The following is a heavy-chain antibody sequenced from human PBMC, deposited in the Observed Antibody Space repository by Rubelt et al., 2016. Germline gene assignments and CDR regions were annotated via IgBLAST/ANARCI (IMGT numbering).Heavy chain of an antibody. CDR3: AGHYSGNYPPTD. CDR1: GGSISTYY. D-gene: IGHD1-26*01. Sequence: QVQLQESGPGLVKPSETLSLTCTVSGGSISTYYWSWIRQPPGKGLEWIGYIYYSGSTNYNPSLKSRVTISVDTSKNQFSRRVSYVTAADTAGYFCAGHYSGNYPPTDWGQGTLVTVSS. J-gene: IGHJ4*02. V-gene: IGHV4-59*08. CDR2: IYYSGST.